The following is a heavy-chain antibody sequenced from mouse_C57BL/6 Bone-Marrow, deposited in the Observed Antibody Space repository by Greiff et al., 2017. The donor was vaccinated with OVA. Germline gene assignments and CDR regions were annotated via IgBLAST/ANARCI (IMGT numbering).Heavy chain of an antibody. Sequence: QVQLKESGAELARPGASVKLSCKASGYTFTSYGISWVKQRPGQGLEWIGEIYPRSGNTYYNEKFKGKATLTADKSSSTAYMELRSLTSEDSAVYFCASIYYYGSSPRFAYWGQGTLVTVSA. CDR1: GYTFTSYG. D-gene: IGHD1-1*01. V-gene: IGHV1-81*01. CDR2: IYPRSGNT. J-gene: IGHJ3*01. CDR3: ASIYYYGSSPRFAY.